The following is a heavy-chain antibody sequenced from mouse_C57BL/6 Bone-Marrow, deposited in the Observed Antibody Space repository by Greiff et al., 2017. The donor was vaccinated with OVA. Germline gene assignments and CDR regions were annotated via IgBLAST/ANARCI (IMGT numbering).Heavy chain of an antibody. Sequence: VQLQQSGPELVKPGASVKISCKASGYAFSSSWMNWVKQRPGQGLEWIGRIYPGDGDTNYNGKFKGKATLTADKSSSTAYMQLSSLTSEDSAVYVCARHGDGYYASYFDYWGQGTTLTVSS. J-gene: IGHJ2*01. D-gene: IGHD2-3*01. V-gene: IGHV1-82*01. CDR2: IYPGDGDT. CDR1: GYAFSSSW. CDR3: ARHGDGYYASYFDY.